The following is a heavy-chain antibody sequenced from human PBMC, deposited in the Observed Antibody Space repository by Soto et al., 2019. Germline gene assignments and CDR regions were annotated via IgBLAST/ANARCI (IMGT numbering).Heavy chain of an antibody. CDR2: ISASTTDT. D-gene: IGHD5-18*01. CDR3: ATRQSVDTNMGYYLDY. V-gene: IGHV3-23*01. J-gene: IGHJ4*02. CDR1: GFTFSSYA. Sequence: EVQLLESGGGLVQPGGSLRLSCAASGFTFSSYAMTWVRQAPGEGLEFVSAISASTTDTHYEDSVKGRFTISRDNSKNTLYLQMNSLRGEDTAIYYCATRQSVDTNMGYYLDYWGQGTLVTVSS.